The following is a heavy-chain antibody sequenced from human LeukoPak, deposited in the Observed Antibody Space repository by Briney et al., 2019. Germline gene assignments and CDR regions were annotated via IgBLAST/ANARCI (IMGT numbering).Heavy chain of an antibody. CDR2: ISGSGGST. V-gene: IGHV3-23*01. Sequence: GGSLRLSCAASGFTFSSYAMSWVRQAPGKGLERVSAISGSGGSTYYADSVRGRFTISRDNSKNTLYLQMNSLRAEDTAVYYCAKAKGHLLQDYWGQGTLVTVSS. D-gene: IGHD1-26*01. J-gene: IGHJ4*02. CDR3: AKAKGHLLQDY. CDR1: GFTFSSYA.